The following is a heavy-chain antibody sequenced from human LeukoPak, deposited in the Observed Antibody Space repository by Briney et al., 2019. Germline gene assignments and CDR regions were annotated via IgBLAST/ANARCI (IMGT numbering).Heavy chain of an antibody. D-gene: IGHD6-19*01. V-gene: IGHV5-10-1*01. J-gene: IGHJ5*02. CDR1: GYSFTSYW. CDR2: IDPRDSYS. Sequence: GESLKISCQGSGYSFTSYWITWVRQMPGKGLEWMGRIDPRDSYSNYSPSFQGHVTISVDKSISTVYLHWNTLKPSDTAMYYCARLGEEWLVHNWFDPWGQGTLVTVSS. CDR3: ARLGEEWLVHNWFDP.